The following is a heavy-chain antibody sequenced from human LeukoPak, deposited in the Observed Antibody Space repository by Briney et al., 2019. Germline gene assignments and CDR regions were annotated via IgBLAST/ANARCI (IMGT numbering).Heavy chain of an antibody. Sequence: GGSLRLSCAASGFTFSSYFMSWVRQAPGEGLEWVANIKKDGSEKYYVDSVKGRFTISRDNAKTSLYLQMNSLRAEDTAVYYCARHLSGVTGYTYGRGIDYWGQGTLVTVSS. CDR2: IKKDGSEK. CDR1: GFTFSSYF. CDR3: ARHLSGVTGYTYGRGIDY. V-gene: IGHV3-7*01. D-gene: IGHD5-18*01. J-gene: IGHJ4*02.